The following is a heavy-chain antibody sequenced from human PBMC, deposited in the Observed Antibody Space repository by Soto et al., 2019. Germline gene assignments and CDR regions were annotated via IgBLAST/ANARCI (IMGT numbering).Heavy chain of an antibody. CDR1: GGSINNYY. D-gene: IGHD3-10*01. CDR2: IKYNGDS. Sequence: QVQLQESGPGLVKPSETLSLTCTVSGGSINNYYCSWFRQPPGKGLEWIGYIKYNGDSADNFSLTRRVTRSMDTSKTQFSLMVASVTATDTAVYYCARHGFGSLHGLVDVWGQGTTVIGSS. CDR3: ARHGFGSLHGLVDV. J-gene: IGHJ6*02. V-gene: IGHV4-59*08.